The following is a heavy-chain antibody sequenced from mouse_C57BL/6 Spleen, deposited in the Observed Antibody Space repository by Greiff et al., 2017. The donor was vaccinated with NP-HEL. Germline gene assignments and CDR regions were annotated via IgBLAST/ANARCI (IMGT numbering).Heavy chain of an antibody. J-gene: IGHJ1*03. Sequence: VQLQQSGPELVKPGASVKISCKASGYSFTGYYLNWVKQSPEKSLEWIGEINPSTGGTTYNQKFKAKATLTVDKSSSTAYMQLKSLTSEDSAVYYCAREGDYDYDGSDWYFDVWGTGTTVTVSS. CDR3: AREGDYDYDGSDWYFDV. CDR1: GYSFTGYY. D-gene: IGHD2-4*01. V-gene: IGHV1-42*01. CDR2: INPSTGGT.